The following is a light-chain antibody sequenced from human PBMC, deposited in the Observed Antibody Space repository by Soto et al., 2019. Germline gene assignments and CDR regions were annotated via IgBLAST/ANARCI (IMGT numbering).Light chain of an antibody. CDR1: SSDVGNYKY. Sequence: QSVLTQSPSASGPPGQSVTISCTGTSSDVGNYKYVSWYQQHPGKAPKLMIYEVSKRPSGVPDRFSGSKSGNTASLTVSGLQVEDEADYYCSSYAGSNLWVFGGGTKLTVL. J-gene: IGLJ3*02. V-gene: IGLV2-8*01. CDR2: EVS. CDR3: SSYAGSNLWV.